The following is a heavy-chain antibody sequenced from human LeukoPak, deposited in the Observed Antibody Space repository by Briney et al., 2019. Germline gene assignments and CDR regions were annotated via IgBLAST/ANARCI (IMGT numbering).Heavy chain of an antibody. Sequence: SETLSLTCTVSGGSIGSYYWSWIRQPPGKGLEWIGYIYYSGSTNYNPSLKSRVTISVDTSKNQFSLKLSSVTAADTAVYYCAISGYSGNFDYWGQGTLVTVSS. D-gene: IGHD5-12*01. CDR3: AISGYSGNFDY. V-gene: IGHV4-59*01. J-gene: IGHJ4*02. CDR2: IYYSGST. CDR1: GGSIGSYY.